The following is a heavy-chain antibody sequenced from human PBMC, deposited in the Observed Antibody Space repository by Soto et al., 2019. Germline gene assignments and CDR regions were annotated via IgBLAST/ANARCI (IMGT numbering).Heavy chain of an antibody. J-gene: IGHJ4*02. CDR2: INPADSDI. Sequence: GESLKISCQGSGYSFTSNWIGWVRQMPGKGLEWMGIINPADSDIKYSPSFQGQVTISADKSIGTAYLQWSSLKASDTALYYCARHQRDDASRKIDCWGQGTLVTVSS. V-gene: IGHV5-51*01. CDR1: GYSFTSNW. D-gene: IGHD3-16*01. CDR3: ARHQRDDASRKIDC.